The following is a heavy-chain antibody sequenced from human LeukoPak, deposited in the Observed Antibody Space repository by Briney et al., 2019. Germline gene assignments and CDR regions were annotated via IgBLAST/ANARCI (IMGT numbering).Heavy chain of an antibody. D-gene: IGHD6-19*01. Sequence: PGGSLRLSCAASGFTFSSYWMTWVRQAPGKGLEWVANIKKDGSEKYYVDSVKGRFTISRDNAKTSLYLQMISLRAEDTAVYYCANGIAVADYFDYWGQGTLVTVSS. CDR3: ANGIAVADYFDY. V-gene: IGHV3-7*03. CDR2: IKKDGSEK. J-gene: IGHJ4*02. CDR1: GFTFSSYW.